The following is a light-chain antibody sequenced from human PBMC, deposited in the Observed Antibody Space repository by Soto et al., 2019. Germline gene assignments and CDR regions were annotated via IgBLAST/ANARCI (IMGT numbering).Light chain of an antibody. J-gene: IGKJ2*01. CDR2: KIS. CDR1: QSPVTSDENTY. CDR3: MQGTSWPYT. V-gene: IGKV2-30*01. Sequence: DVVMTQFPLSLSVIPGQPASISCRSSQSPVTSDENTYLNWFHQRPGQSPRRLIYKISNRDSGVPDRFIGSGSGTEFTLKISRVEAEDVGIYYCMQGTSWPYTFGQGTKLEI.